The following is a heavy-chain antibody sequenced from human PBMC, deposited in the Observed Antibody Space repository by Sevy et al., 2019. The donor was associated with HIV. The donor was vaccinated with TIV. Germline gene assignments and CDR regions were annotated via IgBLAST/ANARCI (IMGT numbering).Heavy chain of an antibody. CDR2: IWSDGAYQ. Sequence: GGSLRLSCAATGFTFSNYAMHWVRQAPGKGMEWVAIIWSDGAYQYHGDTVKGRFTISRDNSTNTLYLQMNNVRVEEPPLYYCARGGYYYDTAAYYALDSWGQGTLVTVSS. D-gene: IGHD3-22*01. J-gene: IGHJ4*02. CDR1: GFTFSNYA. CDR3: ARGGYYYDTAAYYALDS. V-gene: IGHV3-33*01.